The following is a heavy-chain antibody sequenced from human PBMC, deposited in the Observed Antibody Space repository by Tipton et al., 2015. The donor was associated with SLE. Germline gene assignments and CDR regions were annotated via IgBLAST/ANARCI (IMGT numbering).Heavy chain of an antibody. Sequence: QLVQSGGGLVQPGGSLRLSCAASGFTVSNNYMTWVRQAPGKGLEWVSVIYSGGSSTYYADSVKGRFTISRDNSKNTLYLQMNSLRAEDTAVYYCAKGMGDSYFDYWGQGTLVTVSS. CDR3: AKGMGDSYFDY. J-gene: IGHJ4*02. V-gene: IGHV3-23*03. CDR1: GFTVSNNY. D-gene: IGHD1-26*01. CDR2: IYSGGSST.